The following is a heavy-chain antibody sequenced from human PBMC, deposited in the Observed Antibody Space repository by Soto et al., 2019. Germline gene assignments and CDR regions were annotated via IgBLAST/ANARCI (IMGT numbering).Heavy chain of an antibody. J-gene: IGHJ4*02. CDR1: GGSISPYY. CDR2: IFYTGST. Sequence: SETLSLTCTVSGGSISPYYWSWVRQAPGKGLEWIGYIFYTGSTSYNPSVKSRVTISVDMSKNQFSLKMTSVTAADTAVYYCARVIGYYYSSAFNTYVYFCGQGDLVPVSS. V-gene: IGHV4-59*01. CDR3: ARVIGYYYSSAFNTYVYF. D-gene: IGHD3-22*01.